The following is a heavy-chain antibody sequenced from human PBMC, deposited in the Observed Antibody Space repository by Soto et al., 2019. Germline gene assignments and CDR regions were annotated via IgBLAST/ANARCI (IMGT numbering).Heavy chain of an antibody. Sequence: QVQLVQSGAEVKKPGASVKVSCKASGYTFTDYYMHWVRQAPGQGLEWMGWINPNSGGANYAQKFQGRVTMTRDTSISTAYMELSRLRSDDTAVYYSARSRKDYGSAFDIWGQGTMVTVSS. D-gene: IGHD4-17*01. CDR2: INPNSGGA. CDR3: ARSRKDYGSAFDI. V-gene: IGHV1-2*02. J-gene: IGHJ3*02. CDR1: GYTFTDYY.